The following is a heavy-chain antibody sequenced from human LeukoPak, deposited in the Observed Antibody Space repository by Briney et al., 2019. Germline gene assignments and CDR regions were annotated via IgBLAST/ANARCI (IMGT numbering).Heavy chain of an antibody. CDR2: ISWNSGSI. V-gene: IGHV3-9*01. Sequence: GRSLRLSCAASGFTFDGYAMHWVRQAPGKGLEWVSGISWNSGSIGYADSVKGRFTISRDNAKNSLYLQMNSLRAEDTALYYCAKDRGKGGYSSSSRVMGPWFDPWGQGTLVTVSS. J-gene: IGHJ5*02. CDR1: GFTFDGYA. CDR3: AKDRGKGGYSSSSRVMGPWFDP. D-gene: IGHD6-6*01.